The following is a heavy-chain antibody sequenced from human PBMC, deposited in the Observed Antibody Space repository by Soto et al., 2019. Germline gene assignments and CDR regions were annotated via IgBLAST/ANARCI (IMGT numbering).Heavy chain of an antibody. J-gene: IGHJ4*02. CDR2: IYYSGST. V-gene: IGHV4-31*03. D-gene: IGHD3-9*01. CDR1: GGSISSGGYY. CDR3: ARGQHFDPLPFSFDY. Sequence: SETLSLTCTVSGGSISSGGYYWSWIRQHPGKGLEWIGYIYYSGSTYYNPSLKSRVTISVDTSKNQFSLKLSSVTAADTAVYYCARGQHFDPLPFSFDYWGQGTLVTVSS.